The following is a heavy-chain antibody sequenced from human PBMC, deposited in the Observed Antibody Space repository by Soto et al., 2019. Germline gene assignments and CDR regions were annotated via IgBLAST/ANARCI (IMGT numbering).Heavy chain of an antibody. Sequence: QLQLQESGPGLVKPSETLSLTCTVSGGSISSSSYYWGWIRQPPGKGLEWIGSIYYSGSTYYTPSLKSRVTISVDTSKNQFSLKLSSVTAADTAVYYCASQSAAAGRFDPWGQGTLVTVSS. CDR1: GGSISSSSYY. V-gene: IGHV4-39*01. D-gene: IGHD6-13*01. CDR2: IYYSGST. CDR3: ASQSAAAGRFDP. J-gene: IGHJ5*02.